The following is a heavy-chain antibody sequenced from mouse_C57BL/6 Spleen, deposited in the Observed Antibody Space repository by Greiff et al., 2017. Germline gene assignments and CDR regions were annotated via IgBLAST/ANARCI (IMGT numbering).Heavy chain of an antibody. D-gene: IGHD2-4*01. V-gene: IGHV5-4*01. CDR2: ISDGGSYT. J-gene: IGHJ4*01. CDR3: ARDYDYDAYAMDY. Sequence: EVNLVESGGGLVKPGGSLKLSCAASGFTFSSYAMSWVRQTPEKRLEWVATISDGGSYTYYPDNVKGRFTISRDNAKNNLYLQMSHLKSEDTAMYYCARDYDYDAYAMDYWGQGTSVTVSS. CDR1: GFTFSSYA.